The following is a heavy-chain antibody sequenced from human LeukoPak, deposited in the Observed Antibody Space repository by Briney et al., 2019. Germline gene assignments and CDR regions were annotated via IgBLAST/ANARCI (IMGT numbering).Heavy chain of an antibody. CDR3: ARVKGDITIFGVVITEDYYYYMDV. CDR1: GGPIYSYY. Sequence: SETLSLTCTVSGGPIYSYYWSWIRQTAGKGLEWIGRLYPGVSSNYNPSLKSRVTMSVDTSKNQFALKLSSVTAADTAVYYCARVKGDITIFGVVITEDYYYYMDVWGKGTTVTVSS. J-gene: IGHJ6*03. CDR2: LYPGVSS. V-gene: IGHV4-4*07. D-gene: IGHD3-3*01.